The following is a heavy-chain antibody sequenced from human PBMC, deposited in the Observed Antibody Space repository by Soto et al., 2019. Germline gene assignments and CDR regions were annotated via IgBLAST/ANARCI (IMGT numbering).Heavy chain of an antibody. CDR2: INKDGSGK. CDR1: GFTFSSYW. D-gene: IGHD2-15*01. Sequence: PGGSLRLSCAASGFTFSSYWMSWVRQAPGKGLECVANINKDGSGKYYADSVKGRFTISRDNAKNTLYLQMNSLRAEDMAVYYCARETNSIDYWGQGTLVTVSS. V-gene: IGHV3-7*01. J-gene: IGHJ4*02. CDR3: ARETNSIDY.